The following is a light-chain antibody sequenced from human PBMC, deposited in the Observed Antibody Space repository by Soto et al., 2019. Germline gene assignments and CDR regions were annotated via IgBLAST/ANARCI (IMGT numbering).Light chain of an antibody. Sequence: DIQMTQSPSSLSASVGDRVTITCRASQSITNYLNWYQQKPGKPPKLLIYTGSTLQSGVPSRFSGSGSGTDFTLTISSLQPDDFATYICQESATTLLTFGGGTRVEIK. CDR2: TGS. J-gene: IGKJ4*01. CDR3: QESATTLLT. CDR1: QSITNY. V-gene: IGKV1-39*01.